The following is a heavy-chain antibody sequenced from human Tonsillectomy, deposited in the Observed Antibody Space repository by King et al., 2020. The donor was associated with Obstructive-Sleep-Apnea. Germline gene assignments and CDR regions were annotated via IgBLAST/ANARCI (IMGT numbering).Heavy chain of an antibody. Sequence: EQLVQSGAEVKKPGESLRISCKGSGYSFTNYWISWVRQMPGKGLEWMGRIDPSDSYTNYSPSFQGHVTISADKSITTAYLQWSSLKASDTAMYYCARQRIAAADIHWFDPWGQGTLVTVSS. D-gene: IGHD6-13*01. CDR2: IDPSDSYT. CDR1: GYSFTNYW. V-gene: IGHV5-10-1*03. CDR3: ARQRIAAADIHWFDP. J-gene: IGHJ5*02.